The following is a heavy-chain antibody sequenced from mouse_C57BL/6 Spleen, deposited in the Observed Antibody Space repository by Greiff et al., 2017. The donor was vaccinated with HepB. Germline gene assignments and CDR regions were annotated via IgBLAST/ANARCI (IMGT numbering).Heavy chain of an antibody. D-gene: IGHD1-1*01. CDR2: ISGGGGNT. CDR3: ARGDYGSSYVWYFDV. Sequence: VQLKESGGGLVKPGGSLKLSCAASGFTFSSYTMSWVRQTPEKRLEWVATISGGGGNTYYPDSVKGRFTISRDNAKNTLYLQMSSLRSEDTALYYCARGDYGSSYVWYFDVWGTGTTVTVSS. J-gene: IGHJ1*03. CDR1: GFTFSSYT. V-gene: IGHV5-9*01.